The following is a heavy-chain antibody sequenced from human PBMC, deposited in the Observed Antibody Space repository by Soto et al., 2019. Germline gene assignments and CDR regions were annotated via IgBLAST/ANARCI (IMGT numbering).Heavy chain of an antibody. CDR3: ATSYGRQYCSSTSCFPYYYYGMDV. D-gene: IGHD2-2*01. V-gene: IGHV5-10-1*01. CDR2: IDPSDSYT. Sequence: PGESLTISCKGSGYSFTSYWISWVRQMPGKGLEWMGRIDPSDSYTNYSPSFQGHVTISADKSISTAYLQWSSLKASDTAMYYCATSYGRQYCSSTSCFPYYYYGMDVWGQGTTVTVSS. CDR1: GYSFTSYW. J-gene: IGHJ6*02.